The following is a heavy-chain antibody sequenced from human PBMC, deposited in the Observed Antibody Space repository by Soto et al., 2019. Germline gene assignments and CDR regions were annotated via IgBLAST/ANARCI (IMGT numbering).Heavy chain of an antibody. V-gene: IGHV4-34*01. Sequence: QVQLQQWGAGLLKPSETLSLTCAVYGGSFSGYYWSWIRQPPGKGLEWIGEINHSGSTNYNPSLKSRVTISVDTSKNQFSLKLSSVTAADTAVYYCARGKGEQLNAPFDDWGQGTLVTVSS. D-gene: IGHD6-6*01. CDR3: ARGKGEQLNAPFDD. CDR2: INHSGST. J-gene: IGHJ4*02. CDR1: GGSFSGYY.